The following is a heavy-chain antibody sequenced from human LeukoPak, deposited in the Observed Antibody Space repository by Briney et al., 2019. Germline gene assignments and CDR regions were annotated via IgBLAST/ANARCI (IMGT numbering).Heavy chain of an antibody. CDR2: IDTDGSGT. Sequence: GGSLRLSCAASGFTFSDYWMHWVRQAPGKGLVWVSRIDTDGSGTTYADSVKGRFTISRDNAKNSLYLQMNSLRAEDTAVYYCARDARVGVGDSSSWYINWGQGTLVTVSS. CDR3: ARDARVGVGDSSSWYIN. D-gene: IGHD6-13*01. J-gene: IGHJ4*02. CDR1: GFTFSDYW. V-gene: IGHV3-74*01.